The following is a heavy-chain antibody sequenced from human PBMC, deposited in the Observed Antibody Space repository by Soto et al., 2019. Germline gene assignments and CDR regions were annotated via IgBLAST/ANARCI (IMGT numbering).Heavy chain of an antibody. J-gene: IGHJ4*02. CDR2: INPNSGGT. V-gene: IGHV1-2*02. CDR3: ASPIKGGDYSNYYFDY. CDR1: GYTFTAYF. Sequence: ASVKVSCKASGYTFTAYFMHWVRQAPAQGREWMGWINPNSGGTKYAQKFQGRVTRTRDTSISTAYMELSRLRSDDPAVYYCASPIKGGDYSNYYFDYCGQGPRVTV. D-gene: IGHD4-4*01.